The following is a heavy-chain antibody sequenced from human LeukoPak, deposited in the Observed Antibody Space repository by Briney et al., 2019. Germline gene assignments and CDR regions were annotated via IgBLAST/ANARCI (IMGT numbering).Heavy chain of an antibody. V-gene: IGHV1-46*01. Sequence: ASVKVSCKASGYIFTDYYIHWVRQAPGQGLEWMGIINPSGGSTSYAQKFQGRVTMTRDTSTSTVYMELSSLRSEDTAVYYCASYGGYPSAYYYGMDVWGQGTTVTVSS. CDR2: INPSGGST. CDR3: ASYGGYPSAYYYGMDV. D-gene: IGHD4-23*01. J-gene: IGHJ6*02. CDR1: GYIFTDYY.